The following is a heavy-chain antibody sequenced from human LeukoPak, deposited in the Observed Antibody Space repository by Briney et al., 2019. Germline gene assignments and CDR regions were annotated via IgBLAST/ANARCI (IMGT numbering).Heavy chain of an antibody. CDR2: ISYDGYIK. CDR1: GFTFSNYG. Sequence: GGSLRLSCAASGFTFSNYGMHWVRQAPGKGLEWVAVISYDGYIKNYADSVKGRFTISRDNSKNTLYVQMNSLRAEDTALYYCARDLSGLGYYFDCWGQGTLVTVSS. J-gene: IGHJ4*02. V-gene: IGHV3-30*03. D-gene: IGHD6-19*01. CDR3: ARDLSGLGYYFDC.